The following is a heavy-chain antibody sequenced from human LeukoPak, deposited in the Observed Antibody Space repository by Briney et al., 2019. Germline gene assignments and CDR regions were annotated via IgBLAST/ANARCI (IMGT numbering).Heavy chain of an antibody. CDR3: AGLADSVGATMYTFNV. D-gene: IGHD1-26*01. CDR1: GGSISSGTYY. CDR2: IYGSGST. V-gene: IGHV4-61*02. J-gene: IGHJ3*01. Sequence: SQTLSLTCTVSGGSISSGTYYWSWIRQPAGKELEWIGRIYGSGSTNYNPSLKSRVTISLDTSKNHSSLKLSSVTAADTAVYYCAGLADSVGATMYTFNVWGQGTVVTVSS.